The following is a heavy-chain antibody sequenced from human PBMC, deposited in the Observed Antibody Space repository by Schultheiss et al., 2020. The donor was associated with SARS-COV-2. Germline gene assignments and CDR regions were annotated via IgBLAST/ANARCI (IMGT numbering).Heavy chain of an antibody. CDR1: GFTFSSYG. CDR2: IWYDGSNK. CDR3: AKGRRELTEMGY. Sequence: GESLKISCAASGFTFSSYGMHWVRQAPGKGLEWVAVIWYDGSNKYYADSVKGRFTISRDNSKNTLYLQMNSLRAEDTAVYYCAKGRRELTEMGYWGQGTLVTVSS. J-gene: IGHJ4*02. V-gene: IGHV3-33*06. D-gene: IGHD1-7*01.